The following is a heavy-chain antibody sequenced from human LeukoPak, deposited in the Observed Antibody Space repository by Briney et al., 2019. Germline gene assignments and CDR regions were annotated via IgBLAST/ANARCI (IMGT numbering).Heavy chain of an antibody. CDR3: ARNWFDP. CDR1: GFTVSSDY. J-gene: IGHJ5*02. V-gene: IGHV3-53*05. CDR2: IYSGGST. Sequence: GGSLRLSCAASGFTVSSDYMSWVRQAPGKGLEWVSVIYSGGSTYYADSVKGRFTISRDKSKNTVYLQMNSLRFEDTAMYYCARNWFDPWDQGTLVTVSS.